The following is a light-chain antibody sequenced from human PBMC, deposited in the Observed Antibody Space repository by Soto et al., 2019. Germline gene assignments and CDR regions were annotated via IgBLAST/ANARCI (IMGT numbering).Light chain of an antibody. J-gene: IGKJ5*01. CDR3: QKYNSAPPT. Sequence: DIQMTQSPSSLSASVGDRVTITCRASQGISNYLAWYQQKPGKVPKLLIYAASTLHSGVPYRFSGSGSGTDFTLTISSLQPEDVATYYCQKYNSAPPTFGQGTRLEIK. CDR2: AAS. V-gene: IGKV1-27*01. CDR1: QGISNY.